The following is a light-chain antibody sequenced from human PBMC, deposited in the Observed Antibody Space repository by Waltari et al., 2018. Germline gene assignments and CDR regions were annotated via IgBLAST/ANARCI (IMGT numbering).Light chain of an antibody. J-gene: IGLJ3*02. V-gene: IGLV3-21*02. CDR2: DDY. CDR3: QVWDDSSNHWV. Sequence: SYVLTQPPSVSVAPGQTATITCGGDNIETKHVHWYQQKPGQAPLLVVYDDYVRPSGIPDRFSGTTSGTTATLTISRVEAGGEADYYCQVWDDSSNHWVFGGGTKLTVL. CDR1: NIETKH.